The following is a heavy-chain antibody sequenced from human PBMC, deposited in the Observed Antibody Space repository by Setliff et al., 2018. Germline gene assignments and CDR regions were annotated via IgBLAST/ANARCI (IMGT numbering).Heavy chain of an antibody. D-gene: IGHD6-6*01. V-gene: IGHV4-34*01. CDR2: INHSGST. J-gene: IGHJ4*02. CDR3: ARGRNIEARLLDS. CDR1: SGSFSGYF. Sequence: SETLSLTCAVYSGSFSGYFWSWIRQPPGKGLEWIGEINHSGSTNYNPSLKSRVTISVDTSKNQFSLKLSSVTAADTAVYFCARGRNIEARLLDSWGQGTLVTVSS.